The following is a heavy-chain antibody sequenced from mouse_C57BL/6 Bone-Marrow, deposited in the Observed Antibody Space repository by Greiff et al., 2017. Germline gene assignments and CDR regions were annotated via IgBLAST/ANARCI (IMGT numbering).Heavy chain of an antibody. CDR1: GYTFTSYD. CDR2: IYPRDGST. D-gene: IGHD1-1*01. CDR3: ARDYGSSYWYFDV. V-gene: IGHV1-85*01. Sequence: QVQLQQSGPELVKPGASVKLSCKASGYTFTSYDINWVKQRPGQGLEWIGWIYPRDGSTKYNEKFKGKATLTVGTSSSTAYMDLHSLTSEDSAVYFCARDYGSSYWYFDVWGTGTTVTVSS. J-gene: IGHJ1*03.